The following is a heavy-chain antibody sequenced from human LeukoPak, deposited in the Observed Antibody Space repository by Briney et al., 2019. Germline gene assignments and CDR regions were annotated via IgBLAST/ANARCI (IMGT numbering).Heavy chain of an antibody. CDR2: ISAYNGNT. J-gene: IGHJ6*03. V-gene: IGHV1-18*01. Sequence: ASVKVSCKASGYTFTSYGISWVRQAPGQGLEWMGWISAYNGNTNYAQKLQGRVTMTTDTPTSTAYMELRSLRSDDTAVYYCARGLTEGYCTNGVCYTEQDYYYYYYMDVWGKGTTVTVSS. D-gene: IGHD2-8*01. CDR3: ARGLTEGYCTNGVCYTEQDYYYYYYMDV. CDR1: GYTFTSYG.